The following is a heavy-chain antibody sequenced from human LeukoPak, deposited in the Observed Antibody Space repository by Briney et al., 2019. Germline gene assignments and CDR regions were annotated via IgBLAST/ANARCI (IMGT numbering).Heavy chain of an antibody. J-gene: IGHJ4*02. Sequence: KAGGSLRLSCAASGFTFSSYSMNWVRQAPGKGLEWVSSISSSSSYMYYADSVKGRFTISRDNAKNSLYLQMNSLRAEDTAVYYCAKNEGGIGYYGSAIDYWGQGILVTVSS. CDR1: GFTFSSYS. D-gene: IGHD3-10*01. CDR3: AKNEGGIGYYGSAIDY. V-gene: IGHV3-21*01. CDR2: ISSSSSYM.